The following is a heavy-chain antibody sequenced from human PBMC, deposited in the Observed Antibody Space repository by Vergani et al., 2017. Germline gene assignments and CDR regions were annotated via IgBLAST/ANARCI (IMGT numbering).Heavy chain of an antibody. CDR1: GFTFSSYG. V-gene: IGHV3-30*03. CDR3: ARGGGSYPFDY. CDR2: ISYDGSNK. Sequence: QVQLVESGGGVVQPGRSLRLSCAASGFTFSSYGMHWVRQAPGKGLEWVAVISYDGSNKYYADSVKGRFTISRDNSKNTLYLQMNSLRAEDTAVYYCARGGGSYPFDYWGQGTLVTVSS. J-gene: IGHJ4*02. D-gene: IGHD1-26*01.